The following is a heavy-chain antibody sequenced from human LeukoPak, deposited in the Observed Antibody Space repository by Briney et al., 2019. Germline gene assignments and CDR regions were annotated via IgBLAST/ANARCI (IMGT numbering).Heavy chain of an antibody. CDR1: GFTFSSYS. Sequence: PGGSLRLSCAASGFTFSSYSMNWVRQAPGKGLEWVSSISSSSSYIYYADSVKGRFTISRDNAKNSLYLQMNSLRAEDTAVYYCARGGGDIVVVPAAWGQGTLVTVSS. CDR2: ISSSSSYI. V-gene: IGHV3-21*01. D-gene: IGHD2-2*01. CDR3: ARGGGDIVVVPAA. J-gene: IGHJ5*02.